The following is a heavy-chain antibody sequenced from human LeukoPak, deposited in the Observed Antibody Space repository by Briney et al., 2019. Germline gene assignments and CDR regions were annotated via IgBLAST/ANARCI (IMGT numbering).Heavy chain of an antibody. Sequence: PGGSLRLSCAASAFTFSSYWMHWVRQAPGKGLVWVSRINPDGSSKTYADSVKGRFTISRDNAKNTLYLQMNSLRAEDTAVYYCARADYRGNYLVYWGQGTLVTVSS. CDR2: INPDGSSK. D-gene: IGHD1-26*01. CDR1: AFTFSSYW. J-gene: IGHJ4*02. V-gene: IGHV3-74*01. CDR3: ARADYRGNYLVY.